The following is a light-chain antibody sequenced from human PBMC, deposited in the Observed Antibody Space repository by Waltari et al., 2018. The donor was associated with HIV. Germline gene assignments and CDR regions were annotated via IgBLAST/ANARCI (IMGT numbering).Light chain of an antibody. CDR2: WAS. CDR1: RSLLHCSRNKNA. CDR3: QQYFSLPAT. V-gene: IGKV4-1*01. Sequence: DLVMTQSPDSLAVPPGVRATLNCRSSRSLLHCSRNKNALAWYQQNPGQPPKLLIYWASTRQSGVPERFSGSWAGTDFTLTISRLQAEDAAVYYCQQYFSLPATFGQGTKVEIK. J-gene: IGKJ1*01.